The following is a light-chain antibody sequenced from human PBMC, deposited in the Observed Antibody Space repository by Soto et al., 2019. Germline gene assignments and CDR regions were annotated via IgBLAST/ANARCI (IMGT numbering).Light chain of an antibody. CDR3: SSYTSSSTLV. Sequence: QSVLTQPASVSGSPGQSITISCTGTSSDVGGYNYVSWCQQHPGKAPKLMIYEVSNRPSGVSNRFSGSKSGNTASLTISGLQAEDEADYYCSSYTSSSTLVFGTGTKGTVL. V-gene: IGLV2-14*01. CDR2: EVS. CDR1: SSDVGGYNY. J-gene: IGLJ1*01.